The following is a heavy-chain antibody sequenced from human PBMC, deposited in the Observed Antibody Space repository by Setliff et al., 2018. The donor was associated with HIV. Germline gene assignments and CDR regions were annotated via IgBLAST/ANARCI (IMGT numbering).Heavy chain of an antibody. D-gene: IGHD6-19*01. CDR3: ARDRGYRSAWSYYGMDV. CDR1: GFKYSDFN. V-gene: IGHV3-11*04. J-gene: IGHJ6*02. Sequence: GGSLRLSCAASGFKYSDFNMNWIRQAPGKGLEWISYISRTGTTIYYADSVKGRFTISRDNPKNSLYLQMNSLSGDDTAVYYCARDRGYRSAWSYYGMDVWGQGTTVTVSS. CDR2: ISRTGTTI.